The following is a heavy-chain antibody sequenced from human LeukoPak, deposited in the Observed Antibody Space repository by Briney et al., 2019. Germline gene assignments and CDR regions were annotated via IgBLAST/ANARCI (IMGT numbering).Heavy chain of an antibody. Sequence: ASVRFSRKASGYTFTDSYVHWVRQAPGQGLEWMGWINPNSGATNYPQKFQGTVTITRDTSANTAYMELTRLRSDDTAVYYCARQPGYCSGGRCFGRRFVPWGQGALVSASS. CDR3: ARQPGYCSGGRCFGRRFVP. CDR2: INPNSGAT. J-gene: IGHJ5*02. CDR1: GYTFTDSY. V-gene: IGHV1-2*02. D-gene: IGHD2-15*01.